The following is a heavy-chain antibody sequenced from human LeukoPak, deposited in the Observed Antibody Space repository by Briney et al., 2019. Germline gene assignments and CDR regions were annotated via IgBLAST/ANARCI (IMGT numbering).Heavy chain of an antibody. CDR1: GYSFTSYC. Sequence: GESLKISCKVSGYSFTSYCIGWVRQMPGKGLEWMGIIYPGDSGPTYSPSFQGQFTISVDKSLQTHYIHWSSLQASDTAMYYCGISGDRVPLQDDVFDVWGQGTMVTVST. CDR3: GISGDRVPLQDDVFDV. V-gene: IGHV5-51*01. D-gene: IGHD1-26*01. J-gene: IGHJ3*01. CDR2: IYPGDSGP.